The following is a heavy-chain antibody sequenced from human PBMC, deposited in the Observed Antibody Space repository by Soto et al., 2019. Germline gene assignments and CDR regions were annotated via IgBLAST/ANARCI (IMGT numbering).Heavy chain of an antibody. V-gene: IGHV3-43*01. CDR1: GFTFDDYT. CDR2: ISWDGGST. Sequence: GGSLRLSCAASGFTFDDYTMHWVRQAPGKGLEWVSLISWDGGSTYYADSVKGRFTISRDNSKNSLYLQMNSLRTEDTALYYCAKDRSHSSSWSPTLGGMDVWGQGTTVTVSS. J-gene: IGHJ6*02. CDR3: AKDRSHSSSWSPTLGGMDV. D-gene: IGHD6-13*01.